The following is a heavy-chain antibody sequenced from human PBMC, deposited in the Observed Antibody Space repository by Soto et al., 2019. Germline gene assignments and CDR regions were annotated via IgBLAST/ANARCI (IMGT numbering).Heavy chain of an antibody. D-gene: IGHD4-4*01. CDR1: GVSTSTSNW. J-gene: IGHJ3*01. CDR2: VYHTGAT. V-gene: IGHV4-4*02. CDR3: TRVDIVTTSGRGNCFDV. Sequence: QLQESGPRLVAPSGTLSLTCAVSGVSTSTSNWWTWVRQPPGKGLEWIGEVYHTGATNYRPSLKSRVTISIANSKNSFALTLTSVTAADTALYFCTRVDIVTTSGRGNCFDVWGPGTMVTVSS.